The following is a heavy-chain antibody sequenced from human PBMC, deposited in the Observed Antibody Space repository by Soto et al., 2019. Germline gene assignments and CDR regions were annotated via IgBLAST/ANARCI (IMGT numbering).Heavy chain of an antibody. CDR1: GFTFSSYA. V-gene: IGHV3-23*01. D-gene: IGHD3-22*01. CDR2: ISGSGGST. Sequence: GGSLRLSCAASGFTFSSYAMSWVRQAPGKGLEWVSAISGSGGSTYYADSVKGRFTISRDNSKNTLYLQMNSLRAEDTAVYYCAKDRKDPYDSSGYYWASISFQHWGQGTLVTVSS. J-gene: IGHJ1*01. CDR3: AKDRKDPYDSSGYYWASISFQH.